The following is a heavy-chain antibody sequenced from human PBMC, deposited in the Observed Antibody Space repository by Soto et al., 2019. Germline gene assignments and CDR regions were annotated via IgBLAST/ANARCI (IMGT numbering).Heavy chain of an antibody. CDR2: ISGGGFST. CDR1: GFTFSSYA. Sequence: EVQLLGSGGGLVQPGGSLRLSCAASGFTFSSYAMSWVRQAPGKGLEWVSAISGGGFSTYYADSVKGRFTVSIDTSKNTLFLQMNSLRAEDTAVYYCAKDPGDYPSDYFDYWGQGTRVTDSS. CDR3: AKDPGDYPSDYFDY. V-gene: IGHV3-23*01. J-gene: IGHJ4*02. D-gene: IGHD4-17*01.